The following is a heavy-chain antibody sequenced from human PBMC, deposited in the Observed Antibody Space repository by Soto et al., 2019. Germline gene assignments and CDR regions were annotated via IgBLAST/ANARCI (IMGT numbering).Heavy chain of an antibody. Sequence: QVQLVQSGAEVKKPGASVKVSCKASGYTFTSYGISWMRQAPGQGLEWMGWISAYNGNTNYAQKLQDRVTMTTDTSTSTAYMELRSLRSDDTAVYYCARDPPTIASAGREDYWGQGTLVTVSS. CDR3: ARDPPTIASAGREDY. CDR1: GYTFTSYG. D-gene: IGHD6-13*01. V-gene: IGHV1-18*01. CDR2: ISAYNGNT. J-gene: IGHJ4*02.